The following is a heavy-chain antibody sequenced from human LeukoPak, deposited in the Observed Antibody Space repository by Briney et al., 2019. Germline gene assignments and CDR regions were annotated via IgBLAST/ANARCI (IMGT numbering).Heavy chain of an antibody. J-gene: IGHJ6*02. V-gene: IGHV1-69*01. CDR2: IIPIFGTA. CDR3: ASNRLRYCSSTSCYADMDV. Sequence: SVKVSCKASGGTFSSYAISWVRQAPGQGLEWMGGIIPIFGTANYAQKFQGRVTITADESTSTAYMELSSLRSEDTAVYYCASNRLRYCSSTSCYADMDVWGQGTTVTVSS. D-gene: IGHD2-2*01. CDR1: GGTFSSYA.